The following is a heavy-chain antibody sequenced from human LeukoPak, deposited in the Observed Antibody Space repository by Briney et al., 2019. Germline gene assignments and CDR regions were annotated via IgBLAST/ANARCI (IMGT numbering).Heavy chain of an antibody. CDR2: IYYSGST. J-gene: IGHJ4*02. CDR1: GGSISSYY. Sequence: KPSETLSLTCTVSGGSISSYYWSWIRQPPGKGLEWIGSIYYSGSTYYNPSLKSRVTISVDTSKNQFSLKLSSVTAADTAVYYCARLPYYYDSSGYGFDYWGQGTLVTVSS. CDR3: ARLPYYYDSSGYGFDY. D-gene: IGHD3-22*01. V-gene: IGHV4-59*05.